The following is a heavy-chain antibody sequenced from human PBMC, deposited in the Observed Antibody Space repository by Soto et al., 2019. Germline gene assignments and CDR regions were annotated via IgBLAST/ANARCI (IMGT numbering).Heavy chain of an antibody. D-gene: IGHD2-15*01. V-gene: IGHV4-30-2*01. CDR1: GGSISSGANS. CDR3: ARGGWSLRHLSGMDL. J-gene: IGHJ6*02. CDR2: TYNSGTA. Sequence: QLQLQESGSGLVKPSQTLSLSCVVSGGSISSGANSWNWIRQPPGKGLEWIGYTYNSGTAYYNPSPKSRVIISVDRSRNQCSLRLSSVTAADSAIYFCARGGWSLRHLSGMDLWGQGATVIVSS.